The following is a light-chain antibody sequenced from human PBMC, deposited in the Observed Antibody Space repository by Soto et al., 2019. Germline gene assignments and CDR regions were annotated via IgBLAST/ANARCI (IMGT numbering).Light chain of an antibody. Sequence: EIVMTQSQATLSVSPGERATLSCRASQSVSSKLAWYQQKPGQAPRLLIYDASTRATGIPARFSGSGSGTEFTLTISSLQSEDFAVYYCQQSNNWPWTFGQGTKVDIK. CDR1: QSVSSK. J-gene: IGKJ1*01. CDR3: QQSNNWPWT. CDR2: DAS. V-gene: IGKV3-15*01.